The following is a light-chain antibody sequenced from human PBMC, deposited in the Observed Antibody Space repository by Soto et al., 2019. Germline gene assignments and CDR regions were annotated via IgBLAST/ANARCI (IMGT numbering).Light chain of an antibody. CDR1: QSISVY. CDR3: QQYNSYPWT. J-gene: IGKJ1*01. CDR2: DAS. V-gene: IGKV1-5*01. Sequence: DIQMTQSPSSLSSYVGDIVTITCRASQSISVYLNWYQQKPGKAPNLLIYDASNLESGVPSRFSGSGSGTEFTLTISSLQPDDFATYYCQQYNSYPWTFGLGTKVDIK.